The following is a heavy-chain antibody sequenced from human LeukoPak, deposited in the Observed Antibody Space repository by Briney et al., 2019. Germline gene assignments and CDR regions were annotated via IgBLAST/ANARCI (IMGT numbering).Heavy chain of an antibody. J-gene: IGHJ4*02. V-gene: IGHV4-34*01. CDR2: IYYSGST. Sequence: SETLSLTCAVYGGSFSGYYWSWIRQPPGKGLEWIGSIYYSGSTYYNPSLKSRVTISVDTSKNQFSLKLSSVTAADTAVYYCARFNSYSSGWYVGSSFDYWGQGTLVTVSS. CDR3: ARFNSYSSGWYVGSSFDY. CDR1: GGSFSGYY. D-gene: IGHD6-19*01.